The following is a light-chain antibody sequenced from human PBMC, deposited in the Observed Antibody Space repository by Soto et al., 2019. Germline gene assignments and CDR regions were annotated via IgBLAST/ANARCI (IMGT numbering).Light chain of an antibody. CDR2: DAS. Sequence: DIQMTQSPSSLSASVGDRVTITCQASQDISNYLNWYQQKPGKAPKLLIYDASNLETGVPSRFSGSGSGTDFTLTISGLEPEDFSVYYCQQRDKWPITFGQGTRLEIK. J-gene: IGKJ5*01. CDR1: QDISNY. CDR3: QQRDKWPIT. V-gene: IGKV1-33*01.